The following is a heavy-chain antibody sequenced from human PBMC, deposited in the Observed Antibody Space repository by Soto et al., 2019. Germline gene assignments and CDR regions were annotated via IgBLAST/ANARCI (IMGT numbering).Heavy chain of an antibody. D-gene: IGHD6-13*01. Sequence: ASVKVSCKASGYTFTGYYMHWVRQAPGQGLEWMGWINPNSGGTNYAQKFQGRVTMTRDTSISTAYMELSRLRSDDTAVYYCARRHSSSWYRRGYYYYGMDVWGQGTTVTV. CDR2: INPNSGGT. J-gene: IGHJ6*02. CDR3: ARRHSSSWYRRGYYYYGMDV. CDR1: GYTFTGYY. V-gene: IGHV1-2*02.